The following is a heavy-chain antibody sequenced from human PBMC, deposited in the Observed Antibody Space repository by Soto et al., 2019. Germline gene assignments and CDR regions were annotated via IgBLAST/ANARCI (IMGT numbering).Heavy chain of an antibody. CDR3: ARDFPITNYDAFDI. CDR1: GGSISSYY. D-gene: IGHD3-10*01. V-gene: IGHV4-59*01. J-gene: IGHJ3*02. CDR2: IYYSGST. Sequence: SETLSLTCTVSGGSISSYYWSWIRQPPGKGLEWIGYIYYSGSTNYNPSLKSRVTISVDTSKNQFSLKLSSVTAADTAVYYCARDFPITNYDAFDIWGQGTMVTVS.